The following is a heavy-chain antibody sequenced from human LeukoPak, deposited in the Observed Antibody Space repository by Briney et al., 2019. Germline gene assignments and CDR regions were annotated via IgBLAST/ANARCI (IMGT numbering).Heavy chain of an antibody. CDR1: GFTFSSYS. J-gene: IGHJ4*02. CDR2: IGGSSSPV. D-gene: IGHD3-9*01. CDR3: ARDHDWAFDY. Sequence: GGSLRLSCEASGFTFSSYSMNWVRQAPGKGLEWVSYIGGSSSPVDYADSVKGRFTMSRDDTKNSLYLQMNSLRAEDTGVYYCARDHDWAFDYWGQGILVTVSS. V-gene: IGHV3-48*04.